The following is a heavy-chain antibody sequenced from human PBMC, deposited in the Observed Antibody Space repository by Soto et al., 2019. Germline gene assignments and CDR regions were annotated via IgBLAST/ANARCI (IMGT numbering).Heavy chain of an antibody. CDR1: GFTVSSNY. J-gene: IGHJ4*02. CDR3: ARDKGNPPAY. V-gene: IGHV3-66*01. D-gene: IGHD6-25*01. Sequence: GGSLRLSCAASGFTVSSNYMTWVRQAPGKGLEWVSVIYSGGSTFYADSVKGRFTISRDNSKNTLYLQMNSLRVEDTAVYYCARDKGNPPAYSSQGTLVTVSS. CDR2: IYSGGST.